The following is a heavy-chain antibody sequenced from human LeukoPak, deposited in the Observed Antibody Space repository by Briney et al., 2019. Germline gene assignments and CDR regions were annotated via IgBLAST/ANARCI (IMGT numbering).Heavy chain of an antibody. D-gene: IGHD3-3*01. Sequence: ASVKVSCKASGYTFTSYGISWVRQAPGHGLEWMGLISAYNGNTNYAQKLQGRVTMTTDTSTSTAYMELRSLRSDDTAVYYCARETYYDFWSGNSGYYGIDVWGQGTTVTVSS. CDR2: ISAYNGNT. V-gene: IGHV1-18*01. J-gene: IGHJ6*02. CDR1: GYTFTSYG. CDR3: ARETYYDFWSGNSGYYGIDV.